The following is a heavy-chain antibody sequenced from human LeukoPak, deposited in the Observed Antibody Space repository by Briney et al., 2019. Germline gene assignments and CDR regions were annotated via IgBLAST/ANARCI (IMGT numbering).Heavy chain of an antibody. D-gene: IGHD2-2*01. CDR2: IYFSGST. V-gene: IGHV4-39*07. Sequence: PSETLSLTCTVSGDSISSANYYWGWVRQPPGKGLEWIGSIYFSGSTYYNPSLKSRVTIPVETSKVQFSLKLSSVTAADTAVYYCARDSCSSTSCRKKFDNWGQGTLVTVSS. CDR1: GDSISSANYY. CDR3: ARDSCSSTSCRKKFDN. J-gene: IGHJ4*02.